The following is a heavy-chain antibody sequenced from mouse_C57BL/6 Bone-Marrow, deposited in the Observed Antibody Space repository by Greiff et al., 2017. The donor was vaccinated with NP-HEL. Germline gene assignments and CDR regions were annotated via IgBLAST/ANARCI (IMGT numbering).Heavy chain of an antibody. CDR1: GYTFTDYE. CDR2: IDPETGGT. CDR3: TGWCYGSSPWFAY. D-gene: IGHD1-1*01. V-gene: IGHV1-15*01. Sequence: QVQLQQSGAELVRPGASVTLSCKASGYTFTDYEMHWVKQTPVHGLEWIGAIDPETGGTAYNQKFKGKAILTADKSSSTAYMELRSLTSEDSAVYYCTGWCYGSSPWFAYWGQGTLVTVSA. J-gene: IGHJ3*01.